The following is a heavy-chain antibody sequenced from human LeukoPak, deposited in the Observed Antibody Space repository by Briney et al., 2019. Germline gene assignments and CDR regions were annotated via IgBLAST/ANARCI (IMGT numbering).Heavy chain of an antibody. Sequence: PSETLSLTCAVYGGSFSGYYWSWIRQTPGKGLEWIGEINHSGSTNYNPSLKSRVTISVDTSKNQFSLKLSSVTAADTAVYYCARGHCSSTSCYSVHYYYYGMDVWGQRTTVTVSS. D-gene: IGHD2-2*02. V-gene: IGHV4-34*01. CDR3: ARGHCSSTSCYSVHYYYYGMDV. J-gene: IGHJ6*02. CDR1: GGSFSGYY. CDR2: INHSGST.